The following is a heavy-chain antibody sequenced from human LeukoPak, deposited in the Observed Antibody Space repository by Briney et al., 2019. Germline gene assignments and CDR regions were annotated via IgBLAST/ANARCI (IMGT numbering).Heavy chain of an antibody. Sequence: GGSLRLSCAASGFTFSSYDMHWVRQATGKGLEWVSAIGTAGDTYYPGSVKGRFTISRENAKNSLCLQMNSLRAGDTAVYYCARDGYGDYGFDYWGQGTLVTVSS. CDR1: GFTFSSYD. CDR3: ARDGYGDYGFDY. J-gene: IGHJ4*02. D-gene: IGHD4-17*01. CDR2: IGTAGDT. V-gene: IGHV3-13*04.